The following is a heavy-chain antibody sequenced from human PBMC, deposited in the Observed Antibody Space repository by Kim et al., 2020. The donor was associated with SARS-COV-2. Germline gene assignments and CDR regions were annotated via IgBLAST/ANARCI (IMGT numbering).Heavy chain of an antibody. CDR1: GGSFSGYY. V-gene: IGHV4-34*01. Sequence: SETLSLTCAVYGGSFSGYYWSWIRQPPGKGLEWIGEINHSGSTNYNPSLKSRVTISVDTSKNQFSLKLSSVTAADTAVYYCARGRAGYSSSWYVDWGQGTLVTVSS. J-gene: IGHJ4*02. D-gene: IGHD6-13*01. CDR3: ARGRAGYSSSWYVD. CDR2: INHSGST.